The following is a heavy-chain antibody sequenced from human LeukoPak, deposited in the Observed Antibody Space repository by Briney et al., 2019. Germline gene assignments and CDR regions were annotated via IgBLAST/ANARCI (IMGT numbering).Heavy chain of an antibody. CDR1: GFTFNSYG. J-gene: IGHJ4*02. CDR2: ISYDGSNK. V-gene: IGHV3-30*18. Sequence: GGSLRLSCAASGFTFNSYGMHWVRQAPGKGLEWVAVISYDGSNKYYVDSVKGRFTISRDNSKNTLYLQMNSLRAEDTAVYYCAKDQDVAAAGTWGSIDYWGQGTLVTVAS. CDR3: AKDQDVAAAGTWGSIDY. D-gene: IGHD6-13*01.